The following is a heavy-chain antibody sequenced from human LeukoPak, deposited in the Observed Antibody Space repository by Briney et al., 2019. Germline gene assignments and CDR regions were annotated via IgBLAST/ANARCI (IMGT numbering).Heavy chain of an antibody. CDR3: ARIAVAGMFGAFDI. J-gene: IGHJ3*02. CDR1: GFTFSDYY. D-gene: IGHD6-19*01. V-gene: IGHV3-11*04. CDR2: ISSSGSTI. Sequence: GGSLRLSCAASGFTFSDYYMSWIRQAPGKGLEWVSYISSSGSTIYYADSVKGRFTISRDNAKNSLYLQMNSLRAEDTAVYYCARIAVAGMFGAFDIWGQGTMVTVSS.